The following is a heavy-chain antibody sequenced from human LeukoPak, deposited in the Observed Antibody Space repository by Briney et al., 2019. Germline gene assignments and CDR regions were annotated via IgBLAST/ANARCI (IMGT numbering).Heavy chain of an antibody. D-gene: IGHD2-15*01. Sequence: PSETLSLTCTVSGGSISSYYWNWIRQPPGKGLEWIGHIYYSGSTNYNPSLKSRLTISADTSKNQFSLKLSSVTAADTAIYYCARTPPIEPYYYVDVWGTGTTVTVSS. V-gene: IGHV4-59*08. J-gene: IGHJ6*03. CDR1: GGSISSYY. CDR3: ARTPPIEPYYYVDV. CDR2: IYYSGST.